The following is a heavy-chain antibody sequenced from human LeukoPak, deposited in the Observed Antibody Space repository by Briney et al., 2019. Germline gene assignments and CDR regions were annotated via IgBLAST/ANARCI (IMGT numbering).Heavy chain of an antibody. V-gene: IGHV3-74*01. Sequence: GGSLRLSCAASGFTFSSFGMNWVRQAPGKGLEWVSCINSDGINTSYADSVKGRFTISRDNAKNSLYLQMNSLRAEDTAVYYCAATTVTYYYYYMDVWGKGTTVTVSS. D-gene: IGHD4-17*01. CDR1: GFTFSSFG. CDR3: AATTVTYYYYYMDV. CDR2: INSDGINT. J-gene: IGHJ6*03.